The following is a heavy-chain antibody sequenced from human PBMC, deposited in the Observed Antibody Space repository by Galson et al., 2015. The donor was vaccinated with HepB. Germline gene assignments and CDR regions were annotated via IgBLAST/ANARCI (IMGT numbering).Heavy chain of an antibody. CDR2: INAGNGNT. CDR3: ARVNPYCSSTTCYDYYYYGMDV. V-gene: IGHV1-3*01. J-gene: IGHJ6*02. D-gene: IGHD2-2*01. CDR1: GYTFTSYA. Sequence: SVKVSCKASGYTFTSYAMHWVRQAPGQRLEWMGWINAGNGNTKYSQKFQGRVTITRDTSASTAYMELSSLRSEDTAVFYCARVNPYCSSTTCYDYYYYGMDVWGQGTTVTVSS.